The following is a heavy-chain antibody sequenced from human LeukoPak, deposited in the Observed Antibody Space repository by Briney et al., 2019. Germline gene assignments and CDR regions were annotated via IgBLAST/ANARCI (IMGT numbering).Heavy chain of an antibody. CDR2: ISSSSSYI. J-gene: IGHJ4*02. Sequence: GGSLRLSCAASGFTFSSYSMNWVRQAPGKGLEWVSSISSSSSYIYYADSVKGRFTISRDNAKNSLHLQMNSLRAEDTAVYYCARALGYYDSSGYYYEGPFDYWGQGTLVTVSS. V-gene: IGHV3-21*01. D-gene: IGHD3-22*01. CDR1: GFTFSSYS. CDR3: ARALGYYDSSGYYYEGPFDY.